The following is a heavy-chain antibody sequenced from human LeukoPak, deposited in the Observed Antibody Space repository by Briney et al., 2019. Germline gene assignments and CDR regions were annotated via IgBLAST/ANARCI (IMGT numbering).Heavy chain of an antibody. CDR1: GGSISSSGYY. J-gene: IGHJ2*01. CDR3: ARVSSSWYQDWYFDL. D-gene: IGHD6-13*01. Sequence: SETLSLTCTVSGGSISSSGYYWGWIRQPPGKGLEWIGSMYYSGSTYYNPSLKSRVTMSVDTSKNQFSLKLSSVTAADTAVYYCARVSSSWYQDWYFDLWGRGTLVTVSS. V-gene: IGHV4-39*07. CDR2: MYYSGST.